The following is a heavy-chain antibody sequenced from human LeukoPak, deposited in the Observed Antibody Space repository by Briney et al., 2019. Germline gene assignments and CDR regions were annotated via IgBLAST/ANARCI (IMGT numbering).Heavy chain of an antibody. CDR2: IYHSGST. CDR3: ARGTQLWTDYYYYYYMDV. J-gene: IGHJ6*03. D-gene: IGHD5-18*01. CDR1: GYSISSGYY. V-gene: IGHV4-38-2*02. Sequence: SETLSLTCTVSGYSISSGYYWGWIRQPPGKGLEWIGSIYHSGSTYYNPSLKSRVTISVDTSKNQFSLKLSSVTAADTAVYYCARGTQLWTDYYYYYYMDVWGKGTTVTVSS.